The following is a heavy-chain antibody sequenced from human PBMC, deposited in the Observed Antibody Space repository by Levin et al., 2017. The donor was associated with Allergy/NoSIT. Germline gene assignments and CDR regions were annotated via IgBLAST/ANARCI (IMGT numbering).Heavy chain of an antibody. D-gene: IGHD6-6*01. CDR3: ARGRRGQKHSSPQYYFDY. CDR2: INPNSGGT. J-gene: IGHJ4*02. CDR1: GYTFTGYY. V-gene: IGHV1-2*02. Sequence: GESLKISCKASGYTFTGYYMHWVRQAPGQGLEWMGWINPNSGGTNYAQKFQGRVTMTRDTSISTAYMELSRLRSDDTAVYYCARGRRGQKHSSPQYYFDYWGQGTLVTVSS.